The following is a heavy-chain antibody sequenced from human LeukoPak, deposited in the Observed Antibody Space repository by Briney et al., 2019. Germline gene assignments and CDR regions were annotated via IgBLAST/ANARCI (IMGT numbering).Heavy chain of an antibody. CDR2: IIPIFGTG. CDR1: GGTFSSYA. D-gene: IGHD6-13*01. Sequence: SVKVSCKASGGTFSSYAISWVRQAPGQGLEWMGGIIPIFGTGNYAQKFQGRVTITADESTSTAYMELSSLRSEDTAVYYCARHEQQLVYFGAFDIWGQGTMVTVSS. CDR3: ARHEQQLVYFGAFDI. J-gene: IGHJ3*02. V-gene: IGHV1-69*01.